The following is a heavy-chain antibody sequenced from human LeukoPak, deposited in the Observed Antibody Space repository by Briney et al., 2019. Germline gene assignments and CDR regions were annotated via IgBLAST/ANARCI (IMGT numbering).Heavy chain of an antibody. D-gene: IGHD3-3*01. CDR2: ISDSGST. CDR1: GDSISSYY. V-gene: IGHV4-59*08. Sequence: SETLSPTCTVSGDSISSYYGSWVRQPPGKGLEWIGYISDSGSTNYTPSLKSRVTMSVDTSKNQFSLKLSSLTAADTAVYYCARHYRGYYRPLRALNIWGQGTMVTVSS. J-gene: IGHJ3*02. CDR3: ARHYRGYYRPLRALNI.